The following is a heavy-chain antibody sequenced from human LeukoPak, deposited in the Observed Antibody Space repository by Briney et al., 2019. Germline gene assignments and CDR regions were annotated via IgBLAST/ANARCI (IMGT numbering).Heavy chain of an antibody. CDR1: GYTFTSNG. V-gene: IGHV1-18*04. Sequence: ASVKVSFKASGYTFTSNGISWVRQAPGQGGEGMGWISAYNGNTNYAQKLQGRVTITTDTSTSTAYMELRSLRSDDTAVYYCARDGRMVPAARKAGHWFDPWGQGTLVTVSS. CDR2: ISAYNGNT. J-gene: IGHJ5*02. CDR3: ARDGRMVPAARKAGHWFDP. D-gene: IGHD2-2*01.